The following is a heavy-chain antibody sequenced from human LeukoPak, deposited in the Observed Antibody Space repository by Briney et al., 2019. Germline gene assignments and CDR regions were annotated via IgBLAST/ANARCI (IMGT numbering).Heavy chain of an antibody. J-gene: IGHJ6*02. CDR1: GFTFSSYG. V-gene: IGHV3-33*01. CDR2: IWYDGSNK. D-gene: IGHD1-26*01. CDR3: ARDGGSGSLRYGMDV. Sequence: GGSLRLSCAASGFTFSSYGMHWVRQAPGKGLEWVAVIWYDGSNKYYADSVKGRITISRDNSKNTLYLQMNSLRAEDTAVYYGARDGGSGSLRYGMDVWGQGTTVTVSS.